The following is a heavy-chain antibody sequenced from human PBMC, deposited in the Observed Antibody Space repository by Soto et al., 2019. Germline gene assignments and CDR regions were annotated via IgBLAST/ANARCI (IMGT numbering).Heavy chain of an antibody. CDR2: INHSGST. CDR3: ARVELWFGELAFAP. J-gene: IGHJ5*02. V-gene: IGHV4-34*01. Sequence: SSETLSLTCAVYGGSFSGYYWSWIRQPPGKGLEWIGEINHSGSTNYNPSLKSRVTISVDTSKNQFSLKLSSVTAADTAVYYCARVELWFGELAFAPWGQGTLVTVSS. D-gene: IGHD3-10*01. CDR1: GGSFSGYY.